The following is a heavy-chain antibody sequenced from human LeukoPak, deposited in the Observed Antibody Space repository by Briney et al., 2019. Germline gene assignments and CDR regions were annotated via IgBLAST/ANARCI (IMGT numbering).Heavy chain of an antibody. J-gene: IGHJ4*02. V-gene: IGHV3-23*01. CDR1: GFAFSGYA. D-gene: IGHD3-10*01. CDR2: TSGSGGNP. Sequence: GGSLRLSCSASGFAFSGYAMSWVRQAPGKGLEWVSITSGSGGNPYYADSVKGRFTISRNNSKNTLYLHMNSLRAEDTALYYCAKDTGIILVWGAADYWGQGILVTVSS. CDR3: AKDTGIILVWGAADY.